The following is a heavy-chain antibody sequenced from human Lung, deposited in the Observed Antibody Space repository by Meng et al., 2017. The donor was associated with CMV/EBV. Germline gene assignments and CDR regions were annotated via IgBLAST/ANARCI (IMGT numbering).Heavy chain of an antibody. CDR1: GFTFSSYR. CDR3: ATGATLDY. Sequence: ESXKISCAASGFTFSSYRINWVRQAPGKGLEWVASISSTSAYIYYAESVEGRFIISRDNAKSSLYLTMDNLAVEDTAVYYCATGATLDYWGQGTVVTVSS. V-gene: IGHV3-21*01. CDR2: ISSTSAYI. D-gene: IGHD3-10*01. J-gene: IGHJ4*02.